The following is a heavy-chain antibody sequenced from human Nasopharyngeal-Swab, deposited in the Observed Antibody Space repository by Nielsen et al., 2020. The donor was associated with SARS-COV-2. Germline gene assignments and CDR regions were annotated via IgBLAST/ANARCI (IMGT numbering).Heavy chain of an antibody. J-gene: IGHJ4*02. CDR3: TRYCSTTSCPRGFDY. D-gene: IGHD2-2*01. V-gene: IGHV3-7*01. Sequence: WSRQPPGKGLEWVAHIKQGGTQQYYVDSVKGRFTISRDNAKNSLYLQMNSLRADDTAVYYCTRYCSTTSCPRGFDYWGQGTLVTVSS. CDR2: IKQGGTQQ.